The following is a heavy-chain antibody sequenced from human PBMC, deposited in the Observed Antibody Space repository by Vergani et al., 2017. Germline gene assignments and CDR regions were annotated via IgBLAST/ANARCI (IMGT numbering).Heavy chain of an antibody. Sequence: QVQLQQWGAGLLKPSETLSLTCAVYGGSFSGYYWSWIRQPPGKGLEWIGEINHSGSTNYNPSLKSRVTISVDTSKNQFSLKLRSVTAADTAVYYCARVVKSIAAAGGYNWFDPWGQGTLVTVSS. J-gene: IGHJ5*02. D-gene: IGHD6-13*01. CDR2: INHSGST. CDR1: GGSFSGYY. CDR3: ARVVKSIAAAGGYNWFDP. V-gene: IGHV4-34*01.